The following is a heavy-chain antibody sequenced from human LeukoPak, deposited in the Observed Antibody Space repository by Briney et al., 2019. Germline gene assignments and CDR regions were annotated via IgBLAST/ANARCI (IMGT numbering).Heavy chain of an antibody. V-gene: IGHV1-18*01. CDR1: GYTFTSYG. CDR2: ISAYNGNT. Sequence: ASVKVSCKASGYTFTSYGISWVRQAPGQGLEWMGWISAYNGNTNYAQKFQGRVTMTRDTSISTAYMELSRLRSDDTAVYYCARAARVGATTRGFDPWGQGTLVTVSS. D-gene: IGHD1-26*01. CDR3: ARAARVGATTRGFDP. J-gene: IGHJ5*02.